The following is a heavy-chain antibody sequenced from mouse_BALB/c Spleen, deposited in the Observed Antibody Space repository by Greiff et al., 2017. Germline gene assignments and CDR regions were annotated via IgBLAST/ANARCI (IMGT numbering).Heavy chain of an antibody. CDR1: GYTFTSYW. J-gene: IGHJ2*01. CDR2: INPSTGYT. V-gene: IGHV1-7*01. Sequence: QVQLQQSGAELAKPGASVKMSCKASGYTFTSYWMHWVKQRPGQGLEWIGYINPSTGYTEYNQKFKGKATLTADKSSSTAYMQLSSLASEDSAVYYCARFDYGSSSYFDYWGQGTTLTVSS. D-gene: IGHD1-1*01. CDR3: ARFDYGSSSYFDY.